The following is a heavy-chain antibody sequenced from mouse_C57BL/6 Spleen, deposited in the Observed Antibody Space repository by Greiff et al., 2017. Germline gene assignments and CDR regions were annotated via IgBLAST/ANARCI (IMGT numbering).Heavy chain of an antibody. V-gene: IGHV1-53*01. CDR1: GYTFTSYW. CDR3: ASPKLGRRDFDY. Sequence: QVQLQQSGTELVKPGASVKLSCKASGYTFTSYWMHWVKQRPGQGLEWIGNINPSNGGTNYNEKFKSKATLTVDKSSSTAYMQLSSLTSEDSAVYYCASPKLGRRDFDYWGQGTTLTVSS. CDR2: INPSNGGT. J-gene: IGHJ2*01. D-gene: IGHD4-1*01.